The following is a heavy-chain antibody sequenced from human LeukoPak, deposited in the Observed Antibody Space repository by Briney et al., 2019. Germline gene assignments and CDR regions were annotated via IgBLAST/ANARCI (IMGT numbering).Heavy chain of an antibody. V-gene: IGHV3-23*01. CDR3: ARSMIVALGTGAFDI. Sequence: GGPLRLSCAASGFTFSSYAMSWVRQAPGKGLEWVSAISGSGGSTYYADSVKGRFTISRDNAKNSLYLQMNSLTTEDTAVYYCARSMIVALGTGAFDIWGQGTMVTVSS. J-gene: IGHJ3*02. D-gene: IGHD2-21*01. CDR2: ISGSGGST. CDR1: GFTFSSYA.